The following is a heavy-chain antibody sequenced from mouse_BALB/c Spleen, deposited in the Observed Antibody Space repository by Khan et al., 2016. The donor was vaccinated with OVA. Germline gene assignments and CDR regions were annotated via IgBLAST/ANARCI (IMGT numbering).Heavy chain of an antibody. D-gene: IGHD1-1*01. CDR1: GYIFTSYW. Sequence: QVQLKQSGAELVRPGASVKLSCKTSGYIFTSYWIHWVKQRSGQSLAWIARIYPGTGSTYYNENFKGKATLTADKSSSTAYMQLSSLKSEDSAVYFCSRSDYGSTYAMDYWGQGTSVTVSS. CDR2: IYPGTGST. CDR3: SRSDYGSTYAMDY. J-gene: IGHJ4*01. V-gene: IGHV1S132*01.